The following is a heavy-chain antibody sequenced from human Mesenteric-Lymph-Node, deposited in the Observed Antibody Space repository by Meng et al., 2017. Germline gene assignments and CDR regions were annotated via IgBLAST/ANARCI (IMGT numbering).Heavy chain of an antibody. D-gene: IGHD2-21*02. Sequence: ASVKVSCKASGYTFTSYYMHWVRQAPGQGLEWMGIINPSGGSTSYAQKFQGRVAMTRDTSTSTVYMELSSLRSEDTAVYYCARVVSAYCGGDCQLKYYYYGMDVWGQGNTVTGSS. J-gene: IGHJ6*01. CDR1: GYTFTSYY. CDR2: INPSGGST. V-gene: IGHV1-46*01. CDR3: ARVVSAYCGGDCQLKYYYYGMDV.